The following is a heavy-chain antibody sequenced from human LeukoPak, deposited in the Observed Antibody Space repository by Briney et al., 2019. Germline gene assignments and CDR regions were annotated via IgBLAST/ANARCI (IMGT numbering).Heavy chain of an antibody. D-gene: IGHD2-2*01. CDR3: TFIMMEVVPAAYYYYYGMDV. Sequence: SETLSLTCAVYGGSFSGYYWCWIRQPPGKGREWIGEINHSGSTNYNPSLKSRVTISVETSKNQLSLKLSSVTAADTAVYYCTFIMMEVVPAAYYYYYGMDVWGQGTTITVSS. CDR1: GGSFSGYY. J-gene: IGHJ6*02. CDR2: INHSGST. V-gene: IGHV4-34*01.